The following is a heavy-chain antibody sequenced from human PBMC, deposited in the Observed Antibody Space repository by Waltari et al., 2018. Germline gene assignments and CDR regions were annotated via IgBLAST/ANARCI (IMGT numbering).Heavy chain of an antibody. CDR1: GGSFSSYY. CDR3: ARVYFYSYYLDV. D-gene: IGHD1-20*01. J-gene: IGHJ6*03. CDR2: INPSGST. Sequence: QVQLQQSGAGLLKPSETLSLPCAVHGGSFSSYYWRWIRQPPGKGLEWLGEINPSGSTNYNPSLKSRVTISVDTSKNQFSLKLSSVTAADTAVYYSARVYFYSYYLDVWGKGTTVTVSS. V-gene: IGHV4-34*01.